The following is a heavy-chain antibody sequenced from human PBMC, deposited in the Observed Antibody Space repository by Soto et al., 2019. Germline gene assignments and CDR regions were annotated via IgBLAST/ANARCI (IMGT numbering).Heavy chain of an antibody. D-gene: IGHD4-17*01. CDR3: AKDIGPLDYGDPSELAFDI. CDR1: GFTFDDYA. CDR2: ISWNSGSI. V-gene: IGHV3-9*01. J-gene: IGHJ3*02. Sequence: EVQLVESGGGLVQPGRSLRLSCAASGFTFDDYAMHWVRQAPGQGLEWVSGISWNSGSIGYADSVKGRFTISRDNAKNSLYLQMNSLRAEDTALYYCAKDIGPLDYGDPSELAFDIWGQGTMVTVSS.